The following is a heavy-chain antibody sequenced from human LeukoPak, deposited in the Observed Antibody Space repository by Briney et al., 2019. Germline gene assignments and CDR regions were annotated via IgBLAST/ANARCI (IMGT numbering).Heavy chain of an antibody. CDR3: ARESGSYYYYYYMDV. CDR1: GFTFSSYS. D-gene: IGHD1-26*01. V-gene: IGHV3-21*01. Sequence: GGSLRLSCAASGFTFSSYSMNWVRQAPGKGLEWVSSISSSSSYIYYADSVKGRFTISRDNAKNSLYPQMNSLRAEDTAVYYCARESGSYYYYYYMDVWGKGTTVTVSS. J-gene: IGHJ6*03. CDR2: ISSSSSYI.